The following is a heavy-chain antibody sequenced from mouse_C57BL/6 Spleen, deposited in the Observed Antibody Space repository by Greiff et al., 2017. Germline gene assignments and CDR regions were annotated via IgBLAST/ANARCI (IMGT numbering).Heavy chain of an antibody. J-gene: IGHJ2*01. CDR1: GFTFSDYY. CDR3: ARRGVVAYYFDD. Sequence: DVQLVESGGGLVQPGGSLKLSCAASGFTFSDYYMYWVRQTPEKRLEWVAYISNGGGSPYYPDTVKGRFTISRDNAKNTLYLQMSRLKSEDTAMYYCARRGVVAYYFDDWGQGTTLTVSS. CDR2: ISNGGGSP. D-gene: IGHD1-1*01. V-gene: IGHV5-12*01.